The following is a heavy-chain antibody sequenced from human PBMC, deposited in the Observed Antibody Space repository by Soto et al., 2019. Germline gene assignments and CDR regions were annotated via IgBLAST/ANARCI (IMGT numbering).Heavy chain of an antibody. D-gene: IGHD3-22*01. CDR3: ARQIYDSDTGPNFQYYFDS. CDR2: IDPSDSQT. CDR1: RYSFAGYW. V-gene: IGHV5-10-1*01. Sequence: SLKLACTGSRYSFAGYWITWVRQKPGKGLEWMGRIDPSDSQTYYSPSFRGHVTISVTKSITTVFLQWSSLRASDTAMYYCARQIYDSDTGPNFQYYFDSWGQGTPVTVSS. J-gene: IGHJ4*02.